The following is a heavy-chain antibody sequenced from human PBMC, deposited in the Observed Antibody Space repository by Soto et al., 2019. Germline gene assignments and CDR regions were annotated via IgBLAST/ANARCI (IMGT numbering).Heavy chain of an antibody. J-gene: IGHJ4*02. D-gene: IGHD2-15*01. CDR2: INAGNGNT. CDR1: GYTFTIYA. Sequence: ASVKVSCKASGYTFTIYAMRWVRQAPGQRLEWMGWINAGNGNTKYSQKFQGRVTITRDTSASTAYMELSSLRSEDTAVYYCARDLDGGNPEFDYWGQGTLVTVSS. V-gene: IGHV1-3*01. CDR3: ARDLDGGNPEFDY.